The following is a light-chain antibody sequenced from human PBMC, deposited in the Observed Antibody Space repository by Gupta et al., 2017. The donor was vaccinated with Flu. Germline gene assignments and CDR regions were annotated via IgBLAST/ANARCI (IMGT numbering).Light chain of an antibody. Sequence: QSALTQPRSVSGSPGQSVTISCTGTSNDVGGYNYLSWYQQHPGKVPKLIIFDVNKRPSGVPDRFSGSKSGHTASLTISGLQAEDEADDYCCSYAGSYTYVFGGGTKVTVL. CDR2: DVN. CDR1: SNDVGGYNY. CDR3: CSYAGSYTYV. J-gene: IGLJ1*01. V-gene: IGLV2-11*01.